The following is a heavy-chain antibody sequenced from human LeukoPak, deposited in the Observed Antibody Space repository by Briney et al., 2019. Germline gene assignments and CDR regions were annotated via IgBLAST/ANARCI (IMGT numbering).Heavy chain of an antibody. J-gene: IGHJ6*02. CDR3: AREYDGSGRVSYAMDV. D-gene: IGHD3-10*01. V-gene: IGHV3-21*01. Sequence: GGSLRLSCAASGFTFSSYSMNWVRQAPGKGLEWVSSISSRSSYIYYGDSVKGRFTISRDNAKNSLDLQMSSLRAEDTAVYYCAREYDGSGRVSYAMDVWGQGTTVTVSS. CDR2: ISSRSSYI. CDR1: GFTFSSYS.